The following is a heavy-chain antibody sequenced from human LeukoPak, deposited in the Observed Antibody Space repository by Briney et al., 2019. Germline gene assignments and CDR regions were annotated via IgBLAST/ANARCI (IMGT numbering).Heavy chain of an antibody. CDR3: ARGGLTIAEATTSWYLDY. Sequence: GRSLRLSCAASGFXFSTYGMHWVRQAQGKGLEWVALTWYDGSNKNYADSVKGRFTISRDNSKNTLYLQMNSLRGEDTAVYLCARGGLTIAEATTSWYLDYWGRGTLVTVSS. J-gene: IGHJ4*02. V-gene: IGHV3-33*01. CDR1: GFXFSTYG. CDR2: TWYDGSNK. D-gene: IGHD1-26*01.